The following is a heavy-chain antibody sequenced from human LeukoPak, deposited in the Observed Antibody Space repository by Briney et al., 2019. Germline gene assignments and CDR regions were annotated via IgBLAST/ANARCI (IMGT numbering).Heavy chain of an antibody. V-gene: IGHV4-34*01. D-gene: IGHD3-10*01. CDR1: GGSFSGYY. J-gene: IGHJ6*03. CDR3: ARAYLSANYYGSGSYPYYYYMDV. Sequence: SETLSLTCAVYGGSFSGYYWSWIRQPPGKGLEWIGEISHSGGTNYNPSLKSRVTISVDTSKNQFSLKLSSVTAADTAVYYCARAYLSANYYGSGSYPYYYYMDVWGKGTTVTVSS. CDR2: ISHSGGT.